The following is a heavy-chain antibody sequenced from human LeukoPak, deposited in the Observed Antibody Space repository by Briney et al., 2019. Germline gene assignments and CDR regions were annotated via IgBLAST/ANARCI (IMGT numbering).Heavy chain of an antibody. CDR1: GFTVSSNY. Sequence: GGSLRLSCAASGFTVSSNYMSWVRQAPGKGLEWVSVIYSGGSTYYADSVKGRFTISRDNSKNTLYLQMNSLRAEDTAVYYCARSRASITMKVDWGQGTLVTVSS. CDR3: ARSRASITMKVD. J-gene: IGHJ4*02. V-gene: IGHV3-53*01. D-gene: IGHD3-22*01. CDR2: IYSGGST.